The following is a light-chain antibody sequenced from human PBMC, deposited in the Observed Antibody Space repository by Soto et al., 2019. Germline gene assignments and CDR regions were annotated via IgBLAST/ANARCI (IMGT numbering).Light chain of an antibody. CDR1: QSISHKY. CDR2: GVS. J-gene: IGKJ1*01. Sequence: EIVLTQSPGTLSLSPGERATLSCRTSQSISHKYLAWYQQKPGQAPRLLIHGVSSRATGIPDRFSGSGSGTDFTLIINTLEPDNFAVYYCQLYSGSPCTFGQGTKVEIK. V-gene: IGKV3-20*01. CDR3: QLYSGSPCT.